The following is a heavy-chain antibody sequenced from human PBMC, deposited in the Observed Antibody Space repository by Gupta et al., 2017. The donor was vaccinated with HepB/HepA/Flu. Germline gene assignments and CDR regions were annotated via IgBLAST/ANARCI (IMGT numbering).Heavy chain of an antibody. CDR2: ISSSGGPI. Sequence: QVQLVESGGGLVKPGGSLRMSCAASGFTLSDYFMRWIRQAPGKGLGWVSYISSSGGPIDYGAAVKGRCTISRDNAKNSLYLQMNSLRAEDTAVYYFARAQYRYTYLYEYWGQGTLVTVSS. D-gene: IGHD5-18*01. V-gene: IGHV3-11*01. CDR1: GFTLSDYF. J-gene: IGHJ4*02. CDR3: ARAQYRYTYLYEY.